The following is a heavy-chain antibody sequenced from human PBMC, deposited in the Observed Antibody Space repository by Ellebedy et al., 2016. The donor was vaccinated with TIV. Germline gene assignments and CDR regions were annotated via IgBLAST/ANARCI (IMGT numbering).Heavy chain of an antibody. CDR2: TAYNGE. V-gene: IGHV3-30*04. D-gene: IGHD7-27*01. CDR1: GFTFSRYS. J-gene: IGHJ4*02. CDR3: ARGLGPGGTWHIDY. Sequence: GGSLRLSXAASGFTFSRYSMHWVRQAPGRGLEWVGVTAYNGEFYEDSVKGRFTISRDNSKNTLYLEMTSLRSEDTAVYNCARGLGPGGTWHIDYWGQGTRVTVSS.